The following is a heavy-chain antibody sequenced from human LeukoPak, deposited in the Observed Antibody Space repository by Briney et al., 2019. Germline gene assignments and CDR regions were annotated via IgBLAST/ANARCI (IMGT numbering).Heavy chain of an antibody. CDR1: GFSFSSYW. CDR2: IKQDGSEK. CDR3: AITVIWGAMNQPGY. Sequence: GGSLRLSCAASGFSFSSYWMSWVRQTPGKGLEWVANIKQDGSEKYYLDSVKGLFTISRDNTKNSLYLQMNSLRAEDTAVFYCAITVIWGAMNQPGYWGQGTLVTVSS. D-gene: IGHD3-10*01. J-gene: IGHJ4*02. V-gene: IGHV3-7*02.